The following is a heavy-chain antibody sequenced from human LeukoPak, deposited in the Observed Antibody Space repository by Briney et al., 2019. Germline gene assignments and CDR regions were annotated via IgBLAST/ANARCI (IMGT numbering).Heavy chain of an antibody. J-gene: IGHJ4*02. CDR3: ARVYCSGGSCYYGY. CDR1: GGSISSYY. Sequence: SETLSPTCTVSGGSISSYYWSWIRQPPGKGLEWIGYIYYSGSTNYNPSLKSRVTISVDTSKNQFSLKLSSVTAADTAVYYCARVYCSGGSCYYGYWGQGTLVTVSS. V-gene: IGHV4-59*01. D-gene: IGHD2-15*01. CDR2: IYYSGST.